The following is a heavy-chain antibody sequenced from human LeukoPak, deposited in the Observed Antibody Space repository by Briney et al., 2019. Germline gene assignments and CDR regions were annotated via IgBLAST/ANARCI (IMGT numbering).Heavy chain of an antibody. CDR3: ARGRVTMVRGVVYYYYYYGMDV. V-gene: IGHV1-8*01. CDR1: GYTFTSYD. J-gene: IGHJ6*02. Sequence: VASVKVSCKASGYTFTSYDINWVRQATGQGLEWMGWMNPNSGNTGYAQKFQGRVTMTRNTSISTAYMELSSLRSEDTAVYYCARGRVTMVRGVVYYYYYYGMDVWGQGTTVTVSS. CDR2: MNPNSGNT. D-gene: IGHD3-10*01.